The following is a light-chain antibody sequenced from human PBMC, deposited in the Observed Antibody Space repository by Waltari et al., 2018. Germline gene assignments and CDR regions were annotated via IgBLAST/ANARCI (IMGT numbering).Light chain of an antibody. V-gene: IGKV1-5*03. J-gene: IGKJ3*01. CDR2: KAS. CDR3: QQYNSYPT. Sequence: DIQMTQSPSTLSASVGDRVTITCLASQSISSWLAWYQQKPGKAPKLLIYKASSLESGVPSRFSGSGSGTEFTLTISSLQPDDFATYYCQQYNSYPTFGPGTKVDIK. CDR1: QSISSW.